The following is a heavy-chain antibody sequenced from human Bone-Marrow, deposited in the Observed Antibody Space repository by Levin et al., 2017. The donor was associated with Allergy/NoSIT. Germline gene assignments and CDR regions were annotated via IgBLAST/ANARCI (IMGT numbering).Heavy chain of an antibody. V-gene: IGHV3-49*03. CDR1: GFSFGDYG. CDR2: IRRKRYGETT. J-gene: IGHJ4*02. CDR3: SRGAPYYYDSSGYLVRYFDY. Sequence: GESLKISCITSGFSFGDYGMSWFRQAPGKGLDWVGFIRRKRYGETTEYAASVNGRFTISRDDSKSIAYLQMNSLKTEDTAMYYCSRGAPYYYDSSGYLVRYFDYWGQGTQVTVSS. D-gene: IGHD3-22*01.